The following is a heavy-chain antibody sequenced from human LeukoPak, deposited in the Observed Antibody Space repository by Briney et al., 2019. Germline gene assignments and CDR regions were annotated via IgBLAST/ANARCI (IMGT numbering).Heavy chain of an antibody. D-gene: IGHD3-22*01. CDR1: GFTVSSNY. CDR3: ARKTHYYDSSGYYFDY. J-gene: IGHJ4*02. Sequence: TGGSLRLSCAASGFTVSSNYMSWVRQAPGKGLEWVSIIYSGGSTYYADSVKGRFTISRDNAKNSLYLQMNSLRAEDTAVYYCARKTHYYDSSGYYFDYWGQGTLVTVSS. V-gene: IGHV3-66*01. CDR2: IYSGGST.